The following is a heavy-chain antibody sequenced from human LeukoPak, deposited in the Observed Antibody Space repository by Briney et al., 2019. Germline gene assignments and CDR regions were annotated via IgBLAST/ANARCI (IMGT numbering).Heavy chain of an antibody. CDR3: ARLYDGSAYHADHFDY. J-gene: IGHJ4*02. D-gene: IGHD3-22*01. CDR2: ISYDGVAVVSYDGSNK. CDR1: GFTFSTYA. Sequence: GGSLRLSCAASGFTFSTYAMHWVRQALGKGLEWVAVISYDGVAVVSYDGSNKYYADSVKGRFTISRDNSKNTLFLQMNNLRVEDTAVYYCARLYDGSAYHADHFDYWGQGTLVIVSS. V-gene: IGHV3-30*03.